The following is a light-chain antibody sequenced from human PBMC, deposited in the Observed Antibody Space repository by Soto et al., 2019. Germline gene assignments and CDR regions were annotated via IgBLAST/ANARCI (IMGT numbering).Light chain of an antibody. CDR3: QHRSIWPVS. CDR2: DAS. CDR1: QSVSSN. J-gene: IGKJ5*01. V-gene: IGKV3-11*01. Sequence: EIVMTHSPATLSVTQGESATLSCRASQSVSSNLAWHQQKPGQAPRILMYDASTRATGISARFSGSGSGTDFTLTISSLEPEDFAVYYCQHRSIWPVSFGQGTRLEIK.